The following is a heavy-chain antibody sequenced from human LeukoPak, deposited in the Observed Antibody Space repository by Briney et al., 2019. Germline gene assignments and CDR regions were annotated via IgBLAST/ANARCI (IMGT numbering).Heavy chain of an antibody. V-gene: IGHV3-33*08. D-gene: IGHD7-27*01. CDR2: IWYDGSNK. CDR3: ARGGLGIGDFDI. J-gene: IGHJ3*02. Sequence: PGGSLRLSCAASGFTFSSYSMNWVRQAPGKGLEWVAVIWYDGSNKYYADSVKGRFTISRDNSKNTLYLQMNSLRAEDTAVYYCARGGLGIGDFDIWGQGTMVTVSS. CDR1: GFTFSSYS.